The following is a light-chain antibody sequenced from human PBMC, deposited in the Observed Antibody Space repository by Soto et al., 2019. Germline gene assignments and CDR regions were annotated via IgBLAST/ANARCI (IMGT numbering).Light chain of an antibody. V-gene: IGKV3-20*01. Sequence: EIVLTQSPGTLSLSPGERATLSCRASQSVSSTYLAWYQQKPGQAPRLLIYGASNRATGIPDRFSGSGSGTDFTLTISRLEPEYFAVYYCQQYGTSYTFGQGTKLQIK. CDR3: QQYGTSYT. CDR2: GAS. J-gene: IGKJ2*01. CDR1: QSVSSTY.